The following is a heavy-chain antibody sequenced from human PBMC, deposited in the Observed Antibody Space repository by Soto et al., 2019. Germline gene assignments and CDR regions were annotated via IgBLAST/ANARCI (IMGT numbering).Heavy chain of an antibody. Sequence: GSLRLSCAASGFTFSSYAMSWVRQAPGKGLEWVSAISGSGGSTYYADSVTGRFTISRDNSKNTLYLQMNSLRAEDTAVYYCAKGGRELQNYYYYGMDVWGQGTTVTVSS. V-gene: IGHV3-23*01. CDR1: GFTFSSYA. CDR3: AKGGRELQNYYYYGMDV. J-gene: IGHJ6*02. D-gene: IGHD1-26*01. CDR2: ISGSGGST.